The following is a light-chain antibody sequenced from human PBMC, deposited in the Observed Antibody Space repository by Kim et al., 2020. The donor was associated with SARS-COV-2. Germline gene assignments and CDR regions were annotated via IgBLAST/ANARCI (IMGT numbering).Light chain of an antibody. CDR3: SSYTSSSTYV. CDR1: RSDVGGYNF. Sequence: GQSITISSTGTRSDVGGYNFVSLYQQHPGKAPKLMIYDVSNRPSGVSNRFSGSKSANTASLTISGLQAEDEAEYYCSSYTSSSTYVFGTGTKVTVL. J-gene: IGLJ1*01. CDR2: DVS. V-gene: IGLV2-14*03.